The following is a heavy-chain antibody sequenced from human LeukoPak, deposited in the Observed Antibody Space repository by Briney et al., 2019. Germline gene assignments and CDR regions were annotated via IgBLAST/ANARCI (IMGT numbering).Heavy chain of an antibody. CDR2: ISHSGST. D-gene: IGHD3/OR15-3a*01. V-gene: IGHV4-4*02. Sequence: SETLSLTCAVSGASISSSNWWTWVRQPPGKGLEWTGEISHSGSTNYNPSLKSRVTISVDKSKNQFSLRLTSVTAADTAVYYCARQTGSGLFILPGGQGTLVTVSS. J-gene: IGHJ4*02. CDR3: ARQTGSGLFILP. CDR1: GASISSSNW.